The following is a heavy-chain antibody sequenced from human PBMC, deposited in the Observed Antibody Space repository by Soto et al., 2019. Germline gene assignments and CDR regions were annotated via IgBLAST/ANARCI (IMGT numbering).Heavy chain of an antibody. CDR1: GDSISTNSYS. J-gene: IGHJ6*02. CDR2: FYYSGST. CDR3: ARGSGSGSYYRNYYYYGMDV. V-gene: IGHV4-39*07. Sequence: SETLSLTCTVSGDSISTNSYSWGWIRQPPGQGLEWIGLFYYSGSTHYNPSLKSRVTISVDTSKNQFSLKLSSVTAADTAVYYCARGSGSGSYYRNYYYYGMDVWGQGTTVTVSS. D-gene: IGHD3-10*01.